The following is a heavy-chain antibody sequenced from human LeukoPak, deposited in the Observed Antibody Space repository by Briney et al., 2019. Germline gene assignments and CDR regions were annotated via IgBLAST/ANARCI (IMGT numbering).Heavy chain of an antibody. V-gene: IGHV4-38-2*02. CDR2: IYHSGST. D-gene: IGHD4-17*01. CDR3: ARENGDYGRDYYYYGMDV. CDR1: GYSISSGYY. Sequence: PSETLSLTCTVSGYSISSGYYWGWIRQPPGKGLEWIGSIYHSGSTYYNPSLKSRVTISVDTSKNQFSLKLSSVTAADTAVYYCARENGDYGRDYYYYGMDVWGQGTTVTVSS. J-gene: IGHJ6*02.